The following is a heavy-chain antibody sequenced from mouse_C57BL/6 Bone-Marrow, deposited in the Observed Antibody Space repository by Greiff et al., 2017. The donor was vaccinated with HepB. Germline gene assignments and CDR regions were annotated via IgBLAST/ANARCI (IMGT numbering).Heavy chain of an antibody. Sequence: EVQLQQSGAELVRPGASVKLSCTASGFNIKDDYMHWVKQRPEQGLEWTGWIDPENGDTEYASKFQGKATITADTSSNTAYLQLSSLTSEYTAVYYCTTYGWDWYFDVWGTGTTVTVSS. V-gene: IGHV14-4*01. CDR3: TTYGWDWYFDV. CDR2: IDPENGDT. J-gene: IGHJ1*03. CDR1: GFNIKDDY. D-gene: IGHD1-1*02.